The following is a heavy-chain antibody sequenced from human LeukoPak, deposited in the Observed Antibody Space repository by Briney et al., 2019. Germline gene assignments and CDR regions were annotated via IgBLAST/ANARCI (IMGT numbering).Heavy chain of an antibody. Sequence: SETLSLTCTVSGGSISSYYWSWIRQPPGKGLEWIGYIYYSGSTNYNPSLKSRVTISVDTSKNQFSLKLSSVTAADTAVYYCARGRQWPLLIDYWGQGTLVTVSS. D-gene: IGHD6-19*01. CDR1: GGSISSYY. CDR2: IYYSGST. V-gene: IGHV4-59*12. J-gene: IGHJ4*02. CDR3: ARGRQWPLLIDY.